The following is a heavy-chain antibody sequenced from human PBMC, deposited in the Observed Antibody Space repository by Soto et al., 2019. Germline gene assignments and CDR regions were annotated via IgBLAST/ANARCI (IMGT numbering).Heavy chain of an antibody. Sequence: GGSLRLSCAASGFTFSTYALSWVRQAPGKGLEWVSAISANGQGIYYADSVRGRFTISRDNSKNTIFLHMDSLRAEDTAVYYCAKDRNYPRDQFHYWGQGTLVTVPQ. CDR2: ISANGQGI. J-gene: IGHJ4*02. V-gene: IGHV3-23*01. D-gene: IGHD1-7*01. CDR1: GFTFSTYA. CDR3: AKDRNYPRDQFHY.